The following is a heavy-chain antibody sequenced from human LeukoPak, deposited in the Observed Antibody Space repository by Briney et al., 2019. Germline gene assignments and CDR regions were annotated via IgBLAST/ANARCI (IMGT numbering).Heavy chain of an antibody. J-gene: IGHJ4*02. D-gene: IGHD3-10*01. V-gene: IGHV3-43*01. CDR2: ISWEGQTT. CDR3: TRDTDYGSATNYFDS. CDR1: GFTFDGYS. Sequence: GGSLRLSCAASGFTFDGYSMHWVRQAPGKGLEWVAIISWEGQTTYYAYCVRGRFTISRDSSKNSLYLQMNSLRTEDTAFYYCTRDTDYGSATNYFDSWGQGTLVSVSS.